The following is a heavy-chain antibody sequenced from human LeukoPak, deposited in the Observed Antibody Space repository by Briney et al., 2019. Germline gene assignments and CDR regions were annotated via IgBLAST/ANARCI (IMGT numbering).Heavy chain of an antibody. D-gene: IGHD6-19*01. V-gene: IGHV4-39*01. CDR1: GGSISSSSYY. Sequence: SETLSLTCTVSGGSISSSSYYWGWIRQPPGKGLEWIGSIYYSGSTYYNPSLKSQVTISVDTSKNQFSLKLSSVTAADTAVYYCAQEYSSGWYDGFDPWGQGTLVTVSS. CDR2: IYYSGST. J-gene: IGHJ5*02. CDR3: AQEYSSGWYDGFDP.